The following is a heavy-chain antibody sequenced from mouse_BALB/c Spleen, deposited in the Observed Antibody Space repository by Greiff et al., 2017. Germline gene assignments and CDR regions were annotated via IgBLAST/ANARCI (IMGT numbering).Heavy chain of an antibody. V-gene: IGHV2-9*02. D-gene: IGHD1-1*01. CDR3: ASFITTVVGYAMDY. J-gene: IGHJ4*01. CDR1: GFSLTSYG. CDR2: IWAGGST. Sequence: VKLMESGPGLVAPSQSLSITCTVSGFSLTSYGVHWVRQPPGKGLEWLGVIWAGGSTNYNSALMSRLSISKDNSKSQVFLKMNSLQTDDTAMYYCASFITTVVGYAMDYWGQGTSVTVSS.